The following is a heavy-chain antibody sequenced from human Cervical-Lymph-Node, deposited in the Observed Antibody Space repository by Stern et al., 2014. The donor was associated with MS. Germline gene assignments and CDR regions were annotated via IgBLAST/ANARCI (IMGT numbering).Heavy chain of an antibody. CDR2: IYSSRGT. D-gene: IGHD2-15*01. CDR3: ARDLPSGGRPGAFDI. J-gene: IGHJ3*02. CDR1: GGSVSSGSYY. V-gene: IGHV4-61*01. Sequence: LQLQESGPGLVKPSETLSLTCTVSGGSVSSGSYYWTWIRQPPGKGLEWIGYIYSSRGTTYNPSLKSRVTISVDTSKNQFSLKMSSVTAADTAVYYCARDLPSGGRPGAFDIWGQGTMVTVSS.